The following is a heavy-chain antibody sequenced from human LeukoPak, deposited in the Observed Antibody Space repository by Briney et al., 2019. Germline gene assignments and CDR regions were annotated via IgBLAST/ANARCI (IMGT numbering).Heavy chain of an antibody. J-gene: IGHJ4*02. CDR3: ARVPSSGWQFDY. CDR1: DGSISSYY. Sequence: SETLSLTCTVSDGSISSYYWSWIRQPPGKGLEWIGYIYYSGSTNYNPSLKSRVTISVDTSKNQFSLKLSSVTAADTAVYYCARVPSSGWQFDYWGQGTLVTVSS. D-gene: IGHD6-19*01. CDR2: IYYSGST. V-gene: IGHV4-59*01.